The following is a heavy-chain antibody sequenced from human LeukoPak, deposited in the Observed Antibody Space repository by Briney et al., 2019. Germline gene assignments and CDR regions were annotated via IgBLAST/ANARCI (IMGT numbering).Heavy chain of an antibody. CDR3: GGSGSYYTPSYY. Sequence: PGGSLRLSCATSDFPVSDNYMSWVRQAPGRGLEWVSVISNDGVTDYADSVKGRFTISRDDSNDTVFLQMGSVRPEDTAVYYCGGSGSYYTPSYYWGQGTLVTVSS. CDR2: ISNDGVT. D-gene: IGHD3-10*01. CDR1: DFPVSDNY. V-gene: IGHV3-53*01. J-gene: IGHJ4*02.